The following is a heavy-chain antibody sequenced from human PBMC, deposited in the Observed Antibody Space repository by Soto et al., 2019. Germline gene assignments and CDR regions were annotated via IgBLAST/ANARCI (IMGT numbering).Heavy chain of an antibody. Sequence: GASVKVSCKASGYTFTSYGISWVRQAPGQGLEWMGWISAYNGNTNYAQKLQGRVTMTTDTSTSTAYMELRSLRSDDTAVYYCARDAPSGREGVVIIGAFDIWGQGTMVTVSS. V-gene: IGHV1-18*04. D-gene: IGHD3-3*01. CDR1: GYTFTSYG. J-gene: IGHJ3*02. CDR3: ARDAPSGREGVVIIGAFDI. CDR2: ISAYNGNT.